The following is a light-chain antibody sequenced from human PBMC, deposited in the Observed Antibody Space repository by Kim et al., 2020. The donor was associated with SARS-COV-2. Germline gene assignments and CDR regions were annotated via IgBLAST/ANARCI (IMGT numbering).Light chain of an antibody. Sequence: GQTVTISCTRSSGSIASYYVQWYQQRPGSAPTTVIYNNNQRPSGVPDRFSGSIDSSSTSASLTISGLKTEDEADYYCQSCDTTSWVYGGGTQLTVL. CDR2: NNN. J-gene: IGLJ3*02. CDR1: SGSIASYY. V-gene: IGLV6-57*03. CDR3: QSCDTTSWV.